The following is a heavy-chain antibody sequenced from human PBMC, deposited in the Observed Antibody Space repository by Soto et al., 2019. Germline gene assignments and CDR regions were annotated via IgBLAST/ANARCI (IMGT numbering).Heavy chain of an antibody. Sequence: PSQTLSLTCAISGDSVSSKSAAWNWIRQSAARGLEWLGRTYYRCRWYNEYAVSVKSRITINPATSKFQLYLQLNSVAPKDMSVYYCGRTTSVFDYWGQGTLVTVSS. CDR3: GRTTSVFDY. CDR1: GDSVSSKSAA. V-gene: IGHV6-1*01. D-gene: IGHD1-1*01. CDR2: TYYRCRWYN. J-gene: IGHJ4*02.